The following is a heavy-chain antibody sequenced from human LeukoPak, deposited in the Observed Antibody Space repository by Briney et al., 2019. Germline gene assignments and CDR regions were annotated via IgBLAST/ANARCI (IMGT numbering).Heavy chain of an antibody. D-gene: IGHD2-2*01. V-gene: IGHV3-74*03. CDR2: INSDESVT. CDR1: GFTFSSSW. J-gene: IGHJ4*02. CDR3: VRSRFTTSSFDY. Sequence: PGGSLRLSCAASGFTFSSSWMQWVHQAPGQGLVWVSRINSDESVTTYTNSVKGRFTISRDNAKNTLYLQMNSLRAEDTAMYYCVRSRFTTSSFDYWGQGTLVTVSS.